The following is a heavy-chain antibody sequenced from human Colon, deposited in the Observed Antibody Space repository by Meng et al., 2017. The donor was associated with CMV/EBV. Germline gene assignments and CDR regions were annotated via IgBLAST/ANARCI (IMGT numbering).Heavy chain of an antibody. V-gene: IGHV3-30*04. J-gene: IGHJ6*02. D-gene: IGHD2-2*01. CDR3: ARGGAHVAPAVTYYFYYALDV. Sequence: GGSLRLSCAASGFTFSSWAMHWVRQAPGRGLEWVATTSFDGSNKFYAESVKGRFNISRDNSNNALYLQMNTLRPEDTAVYYCARGGAHVAPAVTYYFYYALDVWGQGTTVTVSS. CDR2: TSFDGSNK. CDR1: GFTFSSWA.